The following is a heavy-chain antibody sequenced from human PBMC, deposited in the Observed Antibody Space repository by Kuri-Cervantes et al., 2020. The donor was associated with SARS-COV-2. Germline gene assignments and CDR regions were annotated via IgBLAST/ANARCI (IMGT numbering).Heavy chain of an antibody. J-gene: IGHJ6*03. CDR1: GFTFSSYA. V-gene: IGHV3-64*01. Sequence: AGSLRLSCAASGFTFSSYAMHWVRQAPGKGLEYVSAISSNGGSTYYANSVKGRFTISRDNSKNTLYLQLRSLRAEDMAVHYCARDRYYYMDVWGKGTTVTVSS. CDR2: ISSNGGST. CDR3: ARDRYYYMDV.